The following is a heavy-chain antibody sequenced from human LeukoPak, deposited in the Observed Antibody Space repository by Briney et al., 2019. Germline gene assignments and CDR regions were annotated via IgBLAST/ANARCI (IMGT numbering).Heavy chain of an antibody. CDR3: ARRSSWYRGDWFDP. D-gene: IGHD6-13*01. V-gene: IGHV4-59*08. J-gene: IGHJ5*02. CDR1: GGSISSYY. Sequence: SETLSLTCTVSGGSISSYYWSRVRQPPGKGLEWIGYIYYSGSTNSNPSLNSRVTISVDTSKNQFSLKLSSVTAADTAVYYCARRSSWYRGDWFDPWGQGALVTVS. CDR2: IYYSGST.